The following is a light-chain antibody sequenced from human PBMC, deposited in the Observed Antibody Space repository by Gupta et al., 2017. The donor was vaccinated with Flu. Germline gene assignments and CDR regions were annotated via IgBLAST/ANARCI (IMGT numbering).Light chain of an antibody. J-gene: IGKJ1*01. CDR2: WAS. CDR1: QSVLYSPNNKNY. V-gene: IGKV4-1*01. Sequence: SLGERATLNCKSSQSVLYSPNNKNYLAWFQQKPGQPPKLLIYWASTRESGVPDRFSGSGSGTDFTLTISSLQAEDVAVYYCQQYYNTPWTFGQGTKVEIK. CDR3: QQYYNTPWT.